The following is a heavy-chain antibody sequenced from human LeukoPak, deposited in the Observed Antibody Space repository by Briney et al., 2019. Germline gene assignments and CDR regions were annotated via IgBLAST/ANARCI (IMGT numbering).Heavy chain of an antibody. Sequence: ASVKVSCKASGYTFTGYYMHWVRQAPGQGLEWMGWINPNSGGTNYAQKFQGRVTMTRDTSISTAYMELSRLRSDDTAVYYCARASHGWLRAFDYWGQGTLVTVSS. V-gene: IGHV1-2*02. CDR1: GYTFTGYY. CDR2: INPNSGGT. J-gene: IGHJ4*02. CDR3: ARASHGWLRAFDY. D-gene: IGHD5-12*01.